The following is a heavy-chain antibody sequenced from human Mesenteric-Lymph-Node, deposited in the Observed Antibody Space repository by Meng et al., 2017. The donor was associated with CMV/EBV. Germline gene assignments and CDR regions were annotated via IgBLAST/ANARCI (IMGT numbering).Heavy chain of an antibody. D-gene: IGHD3/OR15-3a*01. CDR2: IYYSGST. V-gene: IGHV4-61*01. J-gene: IGHJ3*02. CDR1: GGSVSSGSYY. Sequence: SETLSLTCTVSGGSVSSGSYYWSWIRQPPGKGLEWIGYIYYSGSTNYNPSLKSRVTISVDTSKNQFSLKLSSVTAADTAVYFCASEVLFWTGYSSAFDIWGQGTMVTVSS. CDR3: ASEVLFWTGYSSAFDI.